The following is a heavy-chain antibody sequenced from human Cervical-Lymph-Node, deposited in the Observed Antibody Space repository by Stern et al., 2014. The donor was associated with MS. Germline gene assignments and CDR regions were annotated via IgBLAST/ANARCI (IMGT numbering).Heavy chain of an antibody. Sequence: EVQLVESGGGLVQPGRSLRLSCAASGFTFDDYAMHWVRQAPGKGLEWVSGIKWNSGTRAFADSVKGRFTISRDNAKNSLYLEMSSLRSEDTAFYYCAKGHTWDGPMYNWFDVWGRGTLVTVSS. CDR3: AKGHTWDGPMYNWFDV. CDR1: GFTFDDYA. CDR2: IKWNSGTR. V-gene: IGHV3-9*01. J-gene: IGHJ1*01. D-gene: IGHD1-20*01.